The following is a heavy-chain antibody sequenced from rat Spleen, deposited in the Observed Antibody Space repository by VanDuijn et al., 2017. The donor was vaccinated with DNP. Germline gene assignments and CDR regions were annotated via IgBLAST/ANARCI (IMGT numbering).Heavy chain of an antibody. Sequence: EVQLVESGGGLVQPGRSMNLSCAASGFTFSDFYMAWVRQAPKKGLEWVASIIYEGSSTHYGDSVKGRFTISRDNAKSTLYLQMDSLRSEDTATYYCTTRGTTGTSDYWGQGVMVTVSS. D-gene: IGHD1-11*01. V-gene: IGHV5-22*01. CDR1: GFTFSDFY. J-gene: IGHJ2*01. CDR2: IIYEGSST. CDR3: TTRGTTGTSDY.